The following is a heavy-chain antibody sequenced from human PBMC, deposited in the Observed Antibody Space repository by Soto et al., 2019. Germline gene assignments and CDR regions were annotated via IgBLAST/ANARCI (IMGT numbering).Heavy chain of an antibody. D-gene: IGHD3-10*01. CDR2: IYYSGST. Sequence: QVQLQESGPGLVKPSQTLSLTCTVSGGSISSGGYYWSWIRQHPGKGLEWIGYIYYSGSTYYNPSLKSRVTISVDTSKNQFSLELSSVPAADTAVYYCASGGDFRGGPEEIDPWGQGTLVTVSS. J-gene: IGHJ5*02. V-gene: IGHV4-31*03. CDR3: ASGGDFRGGPEEIDP. CDR1: GGSISSGGYY.